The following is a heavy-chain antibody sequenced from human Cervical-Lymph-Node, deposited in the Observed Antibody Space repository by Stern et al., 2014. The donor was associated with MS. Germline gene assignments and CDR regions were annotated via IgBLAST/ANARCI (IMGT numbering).Heavy chain of an antibody. CDR3: ARGELKEGLVRGMDV. D-gene: IGHD1-26*01. CDR2: IIPIFSTA. Sequence: QVQLVQSGGEVKKPGSSVKISCKASGCTFSSYAISWVRQAPGKGLEWMGGIIPIFSTANYAQKFQGRVTITADESKSTAYMELSSLRSEDTAVYYCARGELKEGLVRGMDVWGQGTTVTVSS. CDR1: GCTFSSYA. V-gene: IGHV1-69*01. J-gene: IGHJ6*02.